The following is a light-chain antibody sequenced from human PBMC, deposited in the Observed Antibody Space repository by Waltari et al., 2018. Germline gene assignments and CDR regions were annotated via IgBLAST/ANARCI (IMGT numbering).Light chain of an antibody. CDR3: HQYYSYSRT. CDR2: KSS. Sequence: DIQMTQSPSTLSASVGDRVTITCRASQSISTYLAWYQQRPGKAPKLLIYKSSSLQTGVPSRLSGSGSGTEFTLTITSLQPDDFASYYCHQYYSYSRTFGQGTKVEIK. J-gene: IGKJ1*01. CDR1: QSISTY. V-gene: IGKV1-5*03.